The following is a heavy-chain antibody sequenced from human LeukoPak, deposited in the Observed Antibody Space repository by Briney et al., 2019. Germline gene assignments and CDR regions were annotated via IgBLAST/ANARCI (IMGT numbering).Heavy chain of an antibody. V-gene: IGHV4-39*01. D-gene: IGHD1-26*01. CDR1: GGSISSSSYY. CDR3: ARPRSEGYSGSPYDAFDI. J-gene: IGHJ3*02. Sequence: PSETLSLTCTVSGGSISSSSYYWGWIRQPPGKGLEWIGSIYYSGSTYYNSSLKSRVTISVDTSKNQFSLKLSSVTAADTAVYHCARPRSEGYSGSPYDAFDIWGQGTMVTVSS. CDR2: IYYSGST.